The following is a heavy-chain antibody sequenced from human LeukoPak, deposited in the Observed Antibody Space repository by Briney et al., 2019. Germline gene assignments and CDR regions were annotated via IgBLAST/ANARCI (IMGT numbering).Heavy chain of an antibody. V-gene: IGHV3-30*18. CDR1: GFTFSSYG. J-gene: IGHJ6*02. CDR2: ISYDGSNK. Sequence: GGSLRLSCAASGFTFSSYGMHWVRQAPGKGLEWVAVISYDGSNKYYADSVKGRFTISRDNSKNTLYLQMNSLRAEDTAVYYCAKDSGSSGMDVWGQGTTVTVSS. D-gene: IGHD1-26*01. CDR3: AKDSGSSGMDV.